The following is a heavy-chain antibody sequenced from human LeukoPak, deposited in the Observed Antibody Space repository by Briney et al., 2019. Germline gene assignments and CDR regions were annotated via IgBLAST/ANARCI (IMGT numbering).Heavy chain of an antibody. CDR3: VLAPNSNWFDF. Sequence: SETLSLTCSVXXXSXXSXXWNWIRQSXXXXXXWIGNIHYSENSNYNPSLKSRVTISIDTSRKQFFLKLSSVTAADTAVYYCVLAPNSNWFDFWGQGTQVTVSS. V-gene: IGHV4-59*08. D-gene: IGHD2-8*01. J-gene: IGHJ5*01. CDR1: XXSXXSXX. CDR2: IHYSENS.